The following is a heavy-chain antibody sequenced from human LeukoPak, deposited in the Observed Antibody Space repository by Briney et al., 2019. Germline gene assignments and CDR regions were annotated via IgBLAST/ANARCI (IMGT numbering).Heavy chain of an antibody. CDR2: INHSGSI. V-gene: IGHV4-34*01. CDR1: GGSFSGYY. CDR3: ARVPVDDSSSYLYFYYYGMDV. D-gene: IGHD3-22*01. J-gene: IGHJ6*02. Sequence: SETLSLTCAVYGGSFSGYYWSWIRQPPGKGLEWIGAINHSGSINYSPSLMSRVTISVDTSKNQFSLKLSSVTAADTAVYYCARVPVDDSSSYLYFYYYGMDVWGQGTTVTVSS.